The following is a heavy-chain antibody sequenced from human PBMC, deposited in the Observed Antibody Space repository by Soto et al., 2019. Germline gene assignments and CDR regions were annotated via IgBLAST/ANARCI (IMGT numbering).Heavy chain of an antibody. CDR1: GYTFTSYG. Sequence: EASVKVSCKASGYTFTSYGISWVRQAPGQGLEWMGWISAYNGNTNYAQKLQGRVTMTTDTSTSTAYMELRSLRSDDTAVYYCARVSSGWLTYYYDSSGSGTIDYWGQGTLVTVSS. J-gene: IGHJ4*02. CDR2: ISAYNGNT. CDR3: ARVSSGWLTYYYDSSGSGTIDY. V-gene: IGHV1-18*01. D-gene: IGHD3-22*01.